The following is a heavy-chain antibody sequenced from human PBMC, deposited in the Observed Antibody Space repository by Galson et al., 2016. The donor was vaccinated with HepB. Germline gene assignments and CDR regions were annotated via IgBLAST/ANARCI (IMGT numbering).Heavy chain of an antibody. CDR2: ISYDGTKT. CDR3: AKISAACPTSSCYFDYYYYGLNV. V-gene: IGHV3-30*18. CDR1: GFTFSNYG. D-gene: IGHD2-2*01. J-gene: IGHJ6*02. Sequence: SLRLSCAASGFTFSNYGMHWVRQAPGQGLEWVAVISYDGTKTFYADTVKGRFTISRDNSRDTLYPQMNSLRAEDTAIYYCAKISAACPTSSCYFDYYYYGLNVWGQGTTVTVS.